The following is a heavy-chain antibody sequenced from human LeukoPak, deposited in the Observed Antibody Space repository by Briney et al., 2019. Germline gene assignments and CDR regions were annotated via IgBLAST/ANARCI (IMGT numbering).Heavy chain of an antibody. Sequence: SVKVSCKASGGTFSSYAISWVRQAPGQGLEWMGRIIPIFGTANYAQKFQGRVTITTDGSTSTAYMELSSLRSEDTAVYYCARELEWLLYSHYYYMDVWGKGTTVTVSS. J-gene: IGHJ6*03. CDR1: GGTFSSYA. D-gene: IGHD3-3*01. V-gene: IGHV1-69*05. CDR2: IIPIFGTA. CDR3: ARELEWLLYSHYYYMDV.